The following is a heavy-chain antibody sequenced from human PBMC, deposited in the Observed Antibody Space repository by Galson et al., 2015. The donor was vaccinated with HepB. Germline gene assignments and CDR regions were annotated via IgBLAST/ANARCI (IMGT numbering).Heavy chain of an antibody. Sequence: LRLSCAASGFTFSSYAMSWVRQAPGKGLEWVSTISGDGGSSYYADSVKGRFTISRDNSKNTLYLQMNSIRAEDTSVYYCAKPKTGTTLFDYWGQGTLVTVSS. CDR1: GFTFSSYA. CDR2: ISGDGGSS. J-gene: IGHJ4*02. CDR3: AKPKTGTTLFDY. D-gene: IGHD1-1*01. V-gene: IGHV3-23*01.